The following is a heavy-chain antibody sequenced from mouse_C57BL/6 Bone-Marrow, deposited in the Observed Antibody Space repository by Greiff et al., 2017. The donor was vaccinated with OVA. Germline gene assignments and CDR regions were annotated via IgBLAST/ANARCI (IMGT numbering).Heavy chain of an antibody. CDR2: IHPNSGST. V-gene: IGHV1-64*01. J-gene: IGHJ2*01. CDR1: GYSFTSYW. CDR3: ARGDYYGSRDVDD. Sequence: QVQLQQPGAELVKPGASVKLSCKASGYSFTSYWMHWVKQRPGQGLEWIGMIHPNSGSTNYNEKFKSKATLTVDKSSSTAYMQLSSLTSEDSAVYYCARGDYYGSRDVDDWGQGTTLTVSS. D-gene: IGHD1-1*01.